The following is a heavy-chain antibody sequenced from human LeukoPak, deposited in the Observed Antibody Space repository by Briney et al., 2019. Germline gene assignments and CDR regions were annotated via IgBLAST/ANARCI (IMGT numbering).Heavy chain of an antibody. CDR3: VRDRRVVVAPDFDY. D-gene: IGHD2-15*01. CDR1: GYSISSGYY. J-gene: IGHJ4*02. CDR2: VYHSGSP. Sequence: SETLSLTCTVSGYSISSGYYWGWIRPTPGKGLEWIGSVYHSGSPYYNPSLKSRVTISVDTSKNQFSLKLSSVTAADTAVYYCVRDRRVVVAPDFDYWGQGTLVTVSS. V-gene: IGHV4-38-2*02.